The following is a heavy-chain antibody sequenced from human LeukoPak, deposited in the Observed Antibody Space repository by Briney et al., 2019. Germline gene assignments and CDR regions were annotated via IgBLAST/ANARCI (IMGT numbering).Heavy chain of an antibody. D-gene: IGHD3-9*01. CDR2: IDPDGRDT. V-gene: IGHV3-7*01. Sequence: GGSLRPSCAASGFTFSNHWMNWVRQAPGKGLQWLAKIDPDGRDTQHVDSIKGRFTISRDNAKNSLFMHMNSLRAEDTAVYYCAKDADWASDYWGQGTLVTVSS. CDR3: AKDADWASDY. CDR1: GFTFSNHW. J-gene: IGHJ4*02.